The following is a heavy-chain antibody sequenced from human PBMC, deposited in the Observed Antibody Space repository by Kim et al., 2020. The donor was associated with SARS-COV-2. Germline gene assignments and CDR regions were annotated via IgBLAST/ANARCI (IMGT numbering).Heavy chain of an antibody. V-gene: IGHV3-30*04. CDR1: GFTFSSYA. CDR2: MSYDGSNK. CDR3: ARDQTVDTAMVNLFDY. J-gene: IGHJ4*02. D-gene: IGHD5-18*01. Sequence: VGPLRLSCAASGFTFSSYAMHWVRQAPGKGLDWVAVMSYDGSNKYYADSVKGRFTISRDNSKNTLYLQMNSLRAEDTAVYYCARDQTVDTAMVNLFDYWGQGTLVTVSS.